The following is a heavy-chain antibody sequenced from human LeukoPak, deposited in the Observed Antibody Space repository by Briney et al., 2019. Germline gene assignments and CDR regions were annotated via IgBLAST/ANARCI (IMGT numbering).Heavy chain of an antibody. CDR3: AKESRGDGYNLGY. CDR1: RFTFSSYG. CDR2: IRYDGSNK. Sequence: GGSLRLSCAASRFTFSSYGMHWVRQAPGKRLEWVAFIRYDGSNKYYADSVKGRFTISRDNSKNTLYLQMNSLRAEDTAVYYCAKESRGDGYNLGYWGQGTLVTVSS. V-gene: IGHV3-30*02. J-gene: IGHJ4*02. D-gene: IGHD5-24*01.